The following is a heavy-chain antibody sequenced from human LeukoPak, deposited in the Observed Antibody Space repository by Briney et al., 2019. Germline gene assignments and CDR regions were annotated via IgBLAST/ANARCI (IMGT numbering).Heavy chain of an antibody. D-gene: IGHD3-22*01. CDR1: GFTLSSSA. J-gene: IGHJ4*02. Sequence: PGGSLGLSCAASGFTLSSSAMSWVRQAPGKGLEWVSVMTEGGATYYADSVRGRFTISRDNSKNMLYLQMNSLRAEDTAVYYCAKLLLDWGQGALVTVSS. CDR3: AKLLLD. V-gene: IGHV3-23*01. CDR2: MTEGGAT.